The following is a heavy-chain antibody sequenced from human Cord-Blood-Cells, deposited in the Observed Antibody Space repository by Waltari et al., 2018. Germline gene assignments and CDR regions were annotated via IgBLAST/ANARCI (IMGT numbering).Heavy chain of an antibody. CDR1: GGSISSSSYY. J-gene: IGHJ3*02. D-gene: IGHD2-2*01. CDR3: ARRSERKYCSSTSCYAFDI. Sequence: QLQLQESGPGLVKPSETLSLTCTVSGGSISSSSYYWGWIRQPPGKGLEWIGSIYYSGSTYYNPALNSRVTISGDTSKNQFSLKLSSVTAADTAVYYCARRSERKYCSSTSCYAFDIWGQGTMVTVSS. CDR2: IYYSGST. V-gene: IGHV4-39*01.